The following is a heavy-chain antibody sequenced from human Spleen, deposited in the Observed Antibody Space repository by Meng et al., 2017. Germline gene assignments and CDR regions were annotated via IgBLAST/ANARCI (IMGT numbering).Heavy chain of an antibody. CDR2: FHPEDGET. Sequence: ASVKVSCKVSGYTLTELSMHWVRQAPGKGLEWMGGFHPEDGETIYAQKFQGRVTMTEDTSTDTAYMELSSLRSDDTAMYYCARDEDISAAGKLFGDYWGQGTRVTVSS. CDR1: GYTLTELS. J-gene: IGHJ4*02. CDR3: ARDEDISAAGKLFGDY. D-gene: IGHD6-25*01. V-gene: IGHV1-24*01.